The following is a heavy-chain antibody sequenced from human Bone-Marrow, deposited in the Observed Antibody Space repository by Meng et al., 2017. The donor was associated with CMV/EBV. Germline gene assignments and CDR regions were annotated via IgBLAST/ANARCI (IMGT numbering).Heavy chain of an antibody. D-gene: IGHD2-2*02. CDR1: GYTFTSYY. CDR2: INPSGGST. Sequence: ASVKVSCKASGYTFTSYYMHWVRQAPGQGLEWMGIINPSGGSTSYAQKFQGRVTMTRDTSTSTVYMELSSLRSEDTAVYYCARDQIVVVPAAIRGGDYYYGMDVWGQGTTVTGSS. V-gene: IGHV1-46*01. CDR3: ARDQIVVVPAAIRGGDYYYGMDV. J-gene: IGHJ6*02.